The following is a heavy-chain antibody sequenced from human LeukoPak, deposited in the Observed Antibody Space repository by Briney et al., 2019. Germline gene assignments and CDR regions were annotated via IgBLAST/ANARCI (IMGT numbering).Heavy chain of an antibody. CDR2: ISGSGGSR. J-gene: IGHJ4*02. CDR1: GFIFSNYI. D-gene: IGHD1-1*01. Sequence: GGSLRLSCAASGFIFSNYIVTWVRQAPGRGLDWVSSISGSGGSRYYGDSVKGRFTISRDNSKNTVYLQLNSPRAEDTAVYYCAKVSTETYYDYWGQGTLVTVSS. V-gene: IGHV3-23*01. CDR3: AKVSTETYYDY.